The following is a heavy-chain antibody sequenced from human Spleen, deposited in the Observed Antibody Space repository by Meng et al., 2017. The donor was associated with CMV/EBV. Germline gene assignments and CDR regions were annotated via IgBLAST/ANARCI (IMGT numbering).Heavy chain of an antibody. CDR3: ARGRSYYFDY. Sequence: EVQSVESVGGLILPGGSLRLSWAASGFTVSSNYMSWVRQAPGKGLEWVSVIYSGGSTYYADSVKGRFTISRDNSKNTLYLQMNSLRAEDTAVYYCARGRSYYFDYWGQGTLVTVSS. J-gene: IGHJ4*02. CDR1: GFTVSSNY. V-gene: IGHV3-53*01. D-gene: IGHD1-26*01. CDR2: IYSGGST.